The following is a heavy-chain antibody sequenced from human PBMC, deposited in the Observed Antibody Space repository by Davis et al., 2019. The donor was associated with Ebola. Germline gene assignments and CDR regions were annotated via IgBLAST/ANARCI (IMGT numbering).Heavy chain of an antibody. D-gene: IGHD6-13*01. Sequence: GESLKISCAASGFTVSRNHMSWIRQAPGKGLEWVSIIYSGGSTYYADSVNGRFIISRDNSENTLYLQMNSLRAEDTAVYYCARDRGIAAADYYYYYGMDVWGQGTTVTVSS. V-gene: IGHV3-66*02. CDR1: GFTVSRNH. CDR2: IYSGGST. CDR3: ARDRGIAAADYYYYYGMDV. J-gene: IGHJ6*02.